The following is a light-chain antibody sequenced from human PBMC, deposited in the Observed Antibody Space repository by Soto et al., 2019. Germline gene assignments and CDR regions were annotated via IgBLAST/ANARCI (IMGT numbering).Light chain of an antibody. Sequence: NFMLPQPHSVSESPGKTVTISCTRSSGSIASNYVQWYQQRPGSAPTTVIYEDNQRPSGVPDRFSGSIDSSSNSASLTISGLKTDDEADYYCQSYDSSIVVFGGGTKLTVL. J-gene: IGLJ2*01. V-gene: IGLV6-57*03. CDR1: SGSIASNY. CDR2: EDN. CDR3: QSYDSSIVV.